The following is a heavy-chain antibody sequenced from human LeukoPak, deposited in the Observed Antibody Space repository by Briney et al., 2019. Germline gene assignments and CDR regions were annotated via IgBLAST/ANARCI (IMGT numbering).Heavy chain of an antibody. J-gene: IGHJ4*02. V-gene: IGHV4-39*01. CDR2: IYYSGST. D-gene: IGHD6-13*01. CDR1: GGSISSSSYY. CDR3: ARSKAAAGTLLGY. Sequence: SETLFLTCTVSGGSISSSSYYWGWIRQPPGKGLEWIGSIYYSGSTYYNPSLKSRVTISVDTSKNQFSLKLSSVTAADTAVYYCARSKAAAGTLLGYWGQGTLVTVSS.